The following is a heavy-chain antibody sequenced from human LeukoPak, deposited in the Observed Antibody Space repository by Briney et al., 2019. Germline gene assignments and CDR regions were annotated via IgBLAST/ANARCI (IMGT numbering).Heavy chain of an antibody. CDR3: AKDWGSYGAFFDY. CDR2: IRYDGSNK. J-gene: IGHJ4*02. Sequence: GGSLRLSCAASGFTFSSYGMHWVRQAPGKGLEWVAFIRYDGSNKYYADSVGGRFTISRDNSKNTLYLQMNSLRAEDTAVYYCAKDWGSYGAFFDYWGQGTLVTVSS. CDR1: GFTFSSYG. V-gene: IGHV3-30*02. D-gene: IGHD4/OR15-4a*01.